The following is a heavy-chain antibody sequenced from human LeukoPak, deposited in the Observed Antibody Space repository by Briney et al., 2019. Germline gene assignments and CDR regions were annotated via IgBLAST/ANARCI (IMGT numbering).Heavy chain of an antibody. CDR2: ICGSGGST. CDR1: GFTFSSYA. CDR3: AKAARWSDGSSGYYSSFVY. V-gene: IGHV3-23*01. Sequence: PGGSLRLSCAASGFTFSSYAMSGVRAAPGEGLECVSDICGSGGSTYYAASVKGRFTISGDNSKNPLSLQMSSVSAEDTAVYYCAKAARWSDGSSGYYSSFVYWGQGSLVTVSS. D-gene: IGHD3-22*01. J-gene: IGHJ4*02.